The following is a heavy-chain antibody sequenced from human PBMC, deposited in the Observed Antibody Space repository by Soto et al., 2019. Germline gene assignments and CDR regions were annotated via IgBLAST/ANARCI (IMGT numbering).Heavy chain of an antibody. J-gene: IGHJ4*02. Sequence: SLRLSCAASGFTFSSYSMHWVRQAPGKGLEWVAIISYDGSNRYYADSVKGRFTISRDNSKNTLYLQMNSLRAEDTAVYYCARLFCGGGSCYPSSYFDYWGQGTLVTVSS. CDR1: GFTFSSYS. D-gene: IGHD2-15*01. CDR3: ARLFCGGGSCYPSSYFDY. V-gene: IGHV3-30-3*01. CDR2: ISYDGSNR.